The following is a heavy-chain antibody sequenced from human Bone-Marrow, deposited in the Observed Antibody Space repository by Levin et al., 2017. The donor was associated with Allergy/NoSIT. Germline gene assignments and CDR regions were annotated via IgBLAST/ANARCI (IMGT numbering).Heavy chain of an antibody. CDR2: ISGGGGST. J-gene: IGHJ4*02. CDR1: GFSFSSYA. Sequence: GGSLRLSCAASGFSFSSYAMSWVHQAPGKGLEWVSAISGGGGSTYYADAVKGRFTISRDNSKNTLYLQMNSLRVEDTALYYCAKAHIVVIPAAIRSFDYWGQGTLVTVSS. D-gene: IGHD2-2*01. V-gene: IGHV3-23*01. CDR3: AKAHIVVIPAAIRSFDY.